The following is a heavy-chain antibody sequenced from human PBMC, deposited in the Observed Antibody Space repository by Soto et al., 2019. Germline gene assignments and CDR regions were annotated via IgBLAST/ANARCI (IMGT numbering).Heavy chain of an antibody. V-gene: IGHV3-23*01. J-gene: IGHJ3*02. Sequence: GESLKISCAASGFTFSSYAMSWVRQAPGKGLEWVSAISGSGGSTYYADSVKGRFTISRDNSKNTLYLQMNSLRAEDTAVYYCAKGSYYDSSGYYSLDAFDIWGQGTMVTVSS. CDR2: ISGSGGST. D-gene: IGHD3-22*01. CDR1: GFTFSSYA. CDR3: AKGSYYDSSGYYSLDAFDI.